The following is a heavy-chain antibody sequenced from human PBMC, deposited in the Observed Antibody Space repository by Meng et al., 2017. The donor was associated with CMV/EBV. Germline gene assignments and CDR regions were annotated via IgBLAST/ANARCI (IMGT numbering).Heavy chain of an antibody. J-gene: IGHJ4*02. CDR2: INHSGST. Sequence: QVQLPQWGARSLKPSETLSLTCAVYGGSFSGYYWSWIRQPPGKGLEWIGEINHSGSTNYNPSLKSRVTISVDTSKNQFSLKLSSVTAADTAVYYCARVWDSGWDYWGQGTLVTVSS. CDR1: GGSFSGYY. CDR3: ARVWDSGWDY. D-gene: IGHD3-22*01. V-gene: IGHV4-34*01.